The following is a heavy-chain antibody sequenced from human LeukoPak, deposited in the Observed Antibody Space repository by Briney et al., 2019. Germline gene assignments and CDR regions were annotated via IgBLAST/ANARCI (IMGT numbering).Heavy chain of an antibody. CDR2: IYSDGST. D-gene: IGHD4/OR15-4a*01. J-gene: IGHJ4*02. CDR1: GLTVSSTY. Sequence: GGSLRLSCAASGLTVSSTYMSWVRQAPGKGLEWVTVIYSDGSTYYADSVKGRFTISRDNSKNTLYLQMNSLRAEDTALYFCANEVRPNDYWGRGTLVTVSS. CDR3: ANEVRPNDY. V-gene: IGHV3-66*01.